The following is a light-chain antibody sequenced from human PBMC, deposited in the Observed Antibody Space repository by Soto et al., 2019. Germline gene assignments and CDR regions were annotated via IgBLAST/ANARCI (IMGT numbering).Light chain of an antibody. CDR1: SGHSSYT. V-gene: IGLV4-69*01. Sequence: QSVLTQSPSASASLGASVTLTCTLSSGHSSYTIAWHQQQPEQGTRYLMKLNSDGSHSKGDCIPDRFSGSSSGAERYLTISSLQYEDEAAYFCQTWGTGLVFGGGTKLTVL. CDR2: LNSDGSH. J-gene: IGLJ2*01. CDR3: QTWGTGLV.